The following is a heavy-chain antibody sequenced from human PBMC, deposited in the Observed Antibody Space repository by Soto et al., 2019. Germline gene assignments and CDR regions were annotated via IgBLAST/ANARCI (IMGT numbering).Heavy chain of an antibody. D-gene: IGHD2-15*01. CDR3: AIHGGSYCSGGSCYSPSFDY. CDR2: IYYSGRT. J-gene: IGHJ4*02. V-gene: IGHV4-39*01. Sequence: QLQLQESGPGLVKPSETLSLTCTVSGGSISSSSYYWGWIRQPPGKGLEWIGSIYYSGRTYYNPSLKSRVSISVATHKILFSLELSSVTAADTAVYYCAIHGGSYCSGGSCYSPSFDYSCQGTLVTVSS. CDR1: GGSISSSSYY.